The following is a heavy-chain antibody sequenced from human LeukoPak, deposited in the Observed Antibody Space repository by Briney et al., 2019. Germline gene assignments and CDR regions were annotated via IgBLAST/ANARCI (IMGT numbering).Heavy chain of an antibody. CDR3: ARARPGFYFDY. J-gene: IGHJ4*02. V-gene: IGHV3-7*04. CDR2: IKQDGSEK. CDR1: GFTFGINW. Sequence: PGGSLRLSCAASGFTFGINWMSWVREAPGKGLERVANIKQDGSEKNSVDSVKGRFTISRDNAKNSLYLQMNTLRAEDTAVYYCARARPGFYFDYWGQGTLVTVSS. D-gene: IGHD6-6*01.